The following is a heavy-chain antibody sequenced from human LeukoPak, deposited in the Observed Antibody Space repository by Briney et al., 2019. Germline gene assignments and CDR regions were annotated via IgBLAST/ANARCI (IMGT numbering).Heavy chain of an antibody. J-gene: IGHJ5*02. CDR2: ISSSGSTI. CDR3: ARGNFEYSSSSIPPS. V-gene: IGHV3-11*01. D-gene: IGHD6-6*01. CDR1: GFTFSDYY. Sequence: GGSLRLSCAASGFTFSDYYMSWIRQAPGKGLEWVSHISSSGSTIYYADSVKGRFTISRDNAKNSLYLQMNSLRAEDTAVYYCARGNFEYSSSSIPPSWGQGTLVTVSS.